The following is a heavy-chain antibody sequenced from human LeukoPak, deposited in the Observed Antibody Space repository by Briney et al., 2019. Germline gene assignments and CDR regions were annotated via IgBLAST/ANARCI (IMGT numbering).Heavy chain of an antibody. J-gene: IGHJ4*02. CDR2: INHSGST. CDR3: GYYDSSGYGF. CDR1: GGSFSGYY. Sequence: SSETLSLTCAVYGGSFSGYYWSWIRQPPGKGLEWIGEINHSGSTNYNPSLKSRVTISVDTSKNQFSLKLSSVTAADTAVYYCGYYDSSGYGFWGQGTLVTVSS. V-gene: IGHV4-34*01. D-gene: IGHD3-22*01.